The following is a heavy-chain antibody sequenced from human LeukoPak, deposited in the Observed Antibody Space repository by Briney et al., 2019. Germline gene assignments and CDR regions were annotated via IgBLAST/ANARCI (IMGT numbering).Heavy chain of an antibody. Sequence: GGSLRLSCAASGFTFSTYSMNWVRQAPGKGLEWVSAIGTAGDTYYLGSVKGRFTISRENAKNFLYLQMNSLRAGDTAVYYCARVVKSGPSHYFDYWGQGTLVTVSS. CDR1: GFTFSTYS. J-gene: IGHJ4*02. V-gene: IGHV3-13*01. CDR3: ARVVKSGPSHYFDY. CDR2: IGTAGDT. D-gene: IGHD3-3*01.